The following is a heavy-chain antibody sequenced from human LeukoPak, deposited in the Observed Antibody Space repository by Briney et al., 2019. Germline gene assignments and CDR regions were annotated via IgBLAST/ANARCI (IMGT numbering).Heavy chain of an antibody. CDR3: AAATAAAGASSGMDV. J-gene: IGHJ6*02. Sequence: GGSLRLSCAASVFTFTTSWMHWVRQAPGKGLVWVSRINKDGSSSNYADSVKGRFTISRDNAKNTLYLQMNSLRIEDTAVYYCAAATAAAGASSGMDVWGQGTTVTVSS. V-gene: IGHV3-74*01. CDR1: VFTFTTSW. CDR2: INKDGSSS. D-gene: IGHD6-13*01.